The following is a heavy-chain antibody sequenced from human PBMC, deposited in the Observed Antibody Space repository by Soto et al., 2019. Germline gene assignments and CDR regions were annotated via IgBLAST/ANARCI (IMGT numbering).Heavy chain of an antibody. V-gene: IGHV4-59*01. D-gene: IGHD2-2*01. CDR3: ARVVPAAPYYYYYMDV. Sequence: ETLSLTCAVSGCCMSSYDGSGIRQPPGKGLEWIGYIYYSGSTNYNPSLKSRVTISVDTSKNQFSLKLSSVTAADTAVYYCARVVPAAPYYYYYMDVWGKGTTVTVSS. CDR2: IYYSGST. J-gene: IGHJ6*03. CDR1: GCCMSSYD.